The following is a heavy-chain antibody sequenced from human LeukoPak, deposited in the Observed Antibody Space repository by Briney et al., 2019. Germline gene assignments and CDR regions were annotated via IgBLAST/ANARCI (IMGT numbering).Heavy chain of an antibody. V-gene: IGHV3-23*01. CDR3: ATPTMIVHGYFQH. J-gene: IGHJ1*01. Sequence: GGSLRLSCAASGIILSSYWMSWVRQAPGKGLGWVSAISGSGGSTYYADSVKGRFTISRDNSKNTLYLQMNSLRAEDTAVYYCATPTMIVHGYFQHWGQGTLVTVSS. CDR2: ISGSGGST. CDR1: GIILSSYW. D-gene: IGHD3-22*01.